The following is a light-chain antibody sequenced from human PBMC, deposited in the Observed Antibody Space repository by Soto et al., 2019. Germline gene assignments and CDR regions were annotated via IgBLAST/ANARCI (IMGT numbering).Light chain of an antibody. V-gene: IGKV3D-15*01. J-gene: IGKJ4*01. CDR2: DAS. CDR3: QQYYNWLT. CDR1: QSVDND. Sequence: EIVMTQSPGTLSVSPGERATPSCRASQSVDNDLAWYQQKPGQPPRLLIYDASTRATGIPARFSGSQSGTEFTLTISSLQSEDFAVYYCQQYYNWLTFGGGTKVDIK.